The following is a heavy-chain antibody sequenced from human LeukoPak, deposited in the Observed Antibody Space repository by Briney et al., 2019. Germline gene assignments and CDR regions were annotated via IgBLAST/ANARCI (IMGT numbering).Heavy chain of an antibody. CDR1: GFTFSNYA. D-gene: IGHD6-19*01. J-gene: IGHJ5*02. V-gene: IGHV3-23*01. Sequence: GALRLFCAASGFTFSNYAMSWVRQAPGKGLEWVSSISVSGGNTYYADSVKGRFTISRDNSKNTLYLQMNSLTAEDTAVYYCATKQWLVRGWFDPWGQGTLVTVSS. CDR3: ATKQWLVRGWFDP. CDR2: ISVSGGNT.